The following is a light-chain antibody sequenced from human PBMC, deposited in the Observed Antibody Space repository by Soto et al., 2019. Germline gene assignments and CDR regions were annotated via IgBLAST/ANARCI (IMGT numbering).Light chain of an antibody. CDR1: SSSIGAGYD. Sequence: QSVLTQPPSVSGAPGQMVTISCTGSSSSIGAGYDVHWYQQLPGTAPKLLIYGNSNRPSGVPDRFSGSKSGTSASLAITGLQAEDEADYYCQSYDSSLSAYVFGHGTKVTVL. V-gene: IGLV1-40*01. CDR3: QSYDSSLSAYV. CDR2: GNS. J-gene: IGLJ1*01.